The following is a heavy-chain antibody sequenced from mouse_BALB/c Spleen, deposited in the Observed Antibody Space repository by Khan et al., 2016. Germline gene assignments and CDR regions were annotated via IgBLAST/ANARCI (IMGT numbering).Heavy chain of an antibody. CDR3: AGCESYDNCFGY. CDR2: IDPANGNT. CDR1: GFNIKDTY. D-gene: IGHD2-12*01. V-gene: IGHV14-3*02. J-gene: IGHJ2*01. Sequence: VQLQQPGAELVKPGASVKLSCTASGFNIKDTYMHWVKQRPEQGLEWIGRIDPANGNTKYDPQFQGKATITADTSSDTAYLQLSRLTSEDTAVYYCAGCESYDNCFGYWGQGTTLTVSS.